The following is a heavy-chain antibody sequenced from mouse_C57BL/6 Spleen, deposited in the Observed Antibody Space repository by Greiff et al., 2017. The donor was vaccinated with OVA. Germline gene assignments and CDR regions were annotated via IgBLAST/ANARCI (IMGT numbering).Heavy chain of an antibody. CDR1: GFTFSDYG. D-gene: IGHD4-1*01. V-gene: IGHV5-17*01. J-gene: IGHJ1*03. Sequence: EVHLVESGGGLVKPGGSLKLSCAASGFTFSDYGMHWVRQAPEKGLEWVAYISSGSSTIYYADTVKGRFTISRDNAKNTLFLQMTSLRSEDTAMYYCARPKLGRIGYFDVWGTGTTVTVSS. CDR3: ARPKLGRIGYFDV. CDR2: ISSGSSTI.